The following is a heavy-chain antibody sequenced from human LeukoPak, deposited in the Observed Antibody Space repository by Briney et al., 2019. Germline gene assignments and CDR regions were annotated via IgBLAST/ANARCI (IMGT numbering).Heavy chain of an antibody. D-gene: IGHD3-10*01. CDR3: ARHKPYGSGSFDTFDI. CDR1: GYTFSSNG. Sequence: GASVKVSCKASGYTFSSNGSSWVRQAPGQGLEWMGWISAYNGNTNYAQKFQGRVTMTTDTSTSTAYMELRSLRSDDTAVYYCARHKPYGSGSFDTFDIWGQGTMVTVSS. V-gene: IGHV1-18*01. CDR2: ISAYNGNT. J-gene: IGHJ3*02.